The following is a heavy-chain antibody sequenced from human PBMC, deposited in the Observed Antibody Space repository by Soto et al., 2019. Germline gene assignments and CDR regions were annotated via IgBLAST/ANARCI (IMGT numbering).Heavy chain of an antibody. CDR2: ITWNGANT. D-gene: IGHD2-21*01. J-gene: IGHJ6*02. CDR3: ARETLSDGSALDG. V-gene: IGHV3-43*01. CDR1: GFRFDEYN. Sequence: GGSLRLSCAASGFRFDEYNIHWVRQAPGKGLEWVSLITWNGANTYYADSVKGRFTISRDGTTKSVSLQMTSLKREDTGLYYCARETLSDGSALDGWGQGTTVTVSS.